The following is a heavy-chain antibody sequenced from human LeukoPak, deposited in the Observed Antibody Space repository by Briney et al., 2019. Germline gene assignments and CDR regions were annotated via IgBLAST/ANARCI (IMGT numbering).Heavy chain of an antibody. V-gene: IGHV1-69*13. CDR3: ASQDDSSGYYFHY. CDR2: IIPIFGTA. CDR1: GYTFTSYY. D-gene: IGHD3-22*01. J-gene: IGHJ4*02. Sequence: VASVKVSCKASGYTFTSYYMHWVRQAPGQGLEWMGGIIPIFGTANYAQKFQGRVTITADESTSTAYMELSSLRSEDTAVYYCASQDDSSGYYFHYWGQGTLVTVSS.